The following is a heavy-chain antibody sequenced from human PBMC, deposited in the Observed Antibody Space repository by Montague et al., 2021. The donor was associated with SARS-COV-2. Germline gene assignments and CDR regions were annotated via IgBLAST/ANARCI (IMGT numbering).Heavy chain of an antibody. Sequence: CAISGDSVSSNSATWNWVRQSPSRGLEWLGRTYYRSKWYNDYAVSLSGRVTINPDTSKNQFSLQLNSVTPEDTAIYYCTSGREGNYDVMDVWGQGTTVTVSS. V-gene: IGHV6-1*01. D-gene: IGHD1-1*01. J-gene: IGHJ6*02. CDR3: TSGREGNYDVMDV. CDR1: GDSVSSNSAT. CDR2: TYYRSKWYN.